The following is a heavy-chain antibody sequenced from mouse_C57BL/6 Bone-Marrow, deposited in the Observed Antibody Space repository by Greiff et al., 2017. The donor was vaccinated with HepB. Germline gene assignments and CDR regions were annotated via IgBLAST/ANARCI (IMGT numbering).Heavy chain of an antibody. V-gene: IGHV1-59*01. J-gene: IGHJ4*01. D-gene: IGHD1-1*01. CDR2: IDPSDSYT. CDR1: GYTFTSYW. Sequence: QVQLQQPGAELVRPGTSVKLSCKASGYTFTSYWMHWVKQRPGQGLEWIGVIDPSDSYTNYNQKFKGKATLTVDTSSSTAYMQLSSLTSEDSAVYYCAIGDYYGSSYHYAMDYWGQGTSVTVSS. CDR3: AIGDYYGSSYHYAMDY.